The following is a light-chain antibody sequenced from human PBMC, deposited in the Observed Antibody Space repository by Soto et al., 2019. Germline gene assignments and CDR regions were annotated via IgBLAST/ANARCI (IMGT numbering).Light chain of an antibody. CDR2: AAS. J-gene: IGKJ1*01. V-gene: IGKV1-39*01. CDR1: QSISSY. Sequence: EIQLISVVSASSESIGNRVTITCRASQSISSYINWSQQKPGEAPKLLIYAASSLQRGVPSRFSGSGSGTDFTLTISCLQPEDFATHYCQQSYTTPSTFGQGPKVHIK. CDR3: QQSYTTPST.